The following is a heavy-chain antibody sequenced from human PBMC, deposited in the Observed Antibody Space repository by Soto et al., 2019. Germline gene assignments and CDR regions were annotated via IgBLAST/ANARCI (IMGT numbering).Heavy chain of an antibody. CDR1: GFTFSSYS. CDR2: ISSSSSYI. Sequence: EVQLVESGGGLVKPGGSLRLSCAASGFTFSSYSMNWVRQAPGKGLEWVSSISSSSSYIYYADSVKGRFTISRDNAKNSLYLQMNSLRAEDTAVYYCAREAEQRYFDWSPNHADAFDIWGQGTMVTVSS. J-gene: IGHJ3*02. CDR3: AREAEQRYFDWSPNHADAFDI. V-gene: IGHV3-21*01. D-gene: IGHD3-9*01.